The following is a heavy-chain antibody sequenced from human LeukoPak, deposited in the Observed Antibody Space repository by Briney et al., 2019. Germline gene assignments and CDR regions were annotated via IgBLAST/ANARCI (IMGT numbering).Heavy chain of an antibody. CDR3: ARVWRMGSSSWYLNGPPNWFDP. V-gene: IGHV4-34*01. CDR1: GGSFSGYY. J-gene: IGHJ5*02. CDR2: INHSGST. Sequence: PSETLSLTYAVYGGSFSGYYWSWIRQPPGKGLEWIGEINHSGSTNYNPSPKSRVTISVDTSKNQFSLKLSSVTAADTAVYYCARVWRMGSSSWYLNGPPNWFDPWGQGTLVTVSS. D-gene: IGHD6-13*01.